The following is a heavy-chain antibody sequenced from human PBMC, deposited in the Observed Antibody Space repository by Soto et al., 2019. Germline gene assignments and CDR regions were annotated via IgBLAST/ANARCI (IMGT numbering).Heavy chain of an antibody. J-gene: IGHJ3*02. V-gene: IGHV1-18*01. CDR1: GYDFTSYG. CDR2: ISAYNGKR. CDR3: ASERIVASIHDAFEI. D-gene: IGHD2-21*01. Sequence: QGQLLQSGDEVKKPGASVRVSCRASGYDFTSYGISWVRQAPGQGLEWVSGISAYNGKRDTAQKFQGRVTMTLDTATDTAHMERGDLTSADTAVYYCASERIVASIHDAFEIWGQGTMVAVAS.